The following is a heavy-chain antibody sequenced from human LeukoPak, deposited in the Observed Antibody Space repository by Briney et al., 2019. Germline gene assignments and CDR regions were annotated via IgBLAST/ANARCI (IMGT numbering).Heavy chain of an antibody. CDR1: GFTFTSYW. D-gene: IGHD6-13*01. Sequence: GGSLRLSCEASGFTFTSYWMSWVRQAPGKGPEWVAHIKENGNEQYYADSVKGRFTISRDNAKDSLYLQMNSLRDEDTAVYFCARGHTSSWPTVDYWGQGTLVTVSS. J-gene: IGHJ4*02. CDR3: ARGHTSSWPTVDY. V-gene: IGHV3-7*01. CDR2: IKENGNEQ.